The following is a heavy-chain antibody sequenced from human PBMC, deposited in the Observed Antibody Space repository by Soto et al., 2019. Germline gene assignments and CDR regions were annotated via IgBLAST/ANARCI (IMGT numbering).Heavy chain of an antibody. CDR1: GYSFTSYW. D-gene: IGHD2-15*01. Sequence: GESLKISCKGSGYSFTSYWIGWVRQMSGKGLEWMGIIYPGDSDTRYSPSFQGQVTISADKSISTAYLQWSSLKASDTAMYYCARSIYCSGGSCYSPYYYYGMDVWGQGTTVTVSS. CDR3: ARSIYCSGGSCYSPYYYYGMDV. J-gene: IGHJ6*02. CDR2: IYPGDSDT. V-gene: IGHV5-51*01.